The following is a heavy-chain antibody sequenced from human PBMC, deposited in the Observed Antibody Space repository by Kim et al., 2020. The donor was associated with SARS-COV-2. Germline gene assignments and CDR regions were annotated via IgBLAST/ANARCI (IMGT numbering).Heavy chain of an antibody. Sequence: GGSLRLSCVASGFTFSDYYMSWIRQVPGKGLEWVSYISSSTIYRNYADSAKGRFTVSRDNAKNSLYLQMNSLRADDTAVYYCASLTRSGSYWGQGTLVTVSS. CDR3: ASLTRSGSY. CDR1: GFTFSDYY. V-gene: IGHV3-11*03. CDR2: ISSSTIYR. J-gene: IGHJ4*02. D-gene: IGHD1-26*01.